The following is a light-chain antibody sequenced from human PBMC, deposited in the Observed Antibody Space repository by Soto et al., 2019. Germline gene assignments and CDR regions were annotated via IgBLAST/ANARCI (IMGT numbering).Light chain of an antibody. CDR3: QQNYTTPPLT. CDR2: RES. J-gene: IGKJ4*01. CDR1: QSVTSNY. V-gene: IGKV3-20*01. Sequence: EIVLTQSPGTQSLSPGERATLSCRASQSVTSNYLAWYQQKPGQAPKLLIYRESGVPDRFSGSGSGTDFTLTISGLQAEDVAVHYCQQNYTTPPLTFGGGTKVEIK.